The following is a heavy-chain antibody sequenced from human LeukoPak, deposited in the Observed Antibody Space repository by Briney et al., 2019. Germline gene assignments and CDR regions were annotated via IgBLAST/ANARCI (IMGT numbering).Heavy chain of an antibody. Sequence: SETLSLTCTVSGYSISSGYYWGWIRQPPGKGLEWIGEIYHSGSTNYNPSLKSRVTISVDKSKNQFSLKLSSVTAADTAVYYCATGIVSTAGIDYWGQGTLVTVSS. D-gene: IGHD3-22*01. V-gene: IGHV4-38-2*02. CDR3: ATGIVSTAGIDY. J-gene: IGHJ4*02. CDR1: GYSISSGYY. CDR2: IYHSGST.